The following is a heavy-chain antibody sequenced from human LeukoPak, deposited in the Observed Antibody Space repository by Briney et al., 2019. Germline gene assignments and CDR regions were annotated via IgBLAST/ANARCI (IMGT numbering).Heavy chain of an antibody. CDR1: GYIFTGYY. CDR2: INPNSGGT. V-gene: IGHV1-2*02. CDR3: ARDRVFWDAFDI. D-gene: IGHD3-9*01. J-gene: IGHJ3*02. Sequence: GASVKVSCKASGYIFTGYYMHWVRQAPGQGLEWMGWINPNSGGTNYAQKFQGRVTMTRDTSISTAYMELSRLRSDDTAVYYCARDRVFWDAFDIWGQGTMVTVSS.